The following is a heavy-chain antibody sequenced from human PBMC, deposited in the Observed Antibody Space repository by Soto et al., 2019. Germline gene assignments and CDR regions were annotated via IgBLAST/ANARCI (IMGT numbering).Heavy chain of an antibody. CDR1: SGSISSGDYY. CDR2: IYYSGST. V-gene: IGHV4-30-4*01. Sequence: SETLSLTCTVSSGSISSGDYYWSWIRQPPGKGLEWIGYIYYSGSTYYNTTLKSRVTISVDTTKNQFYMKLSSVTAADTALFYCARGSYYYDSSGYYHYWGQETLVTVSS. D-gene: IGHD3-22*01. J-gene: IGHJ4*02. CDR3: ARGSYYYDSSGYYHY.